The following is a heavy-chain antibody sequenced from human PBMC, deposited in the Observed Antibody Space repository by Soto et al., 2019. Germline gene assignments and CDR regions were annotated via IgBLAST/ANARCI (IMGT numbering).Heavy chain of an antibody. D-gene: IGHD3-22*01. CDR1: GYIFTDHL. Sequence: GASVKVSCKISGYIFTDHLIHWVRRSPGQGLQWVGWVHPDSGGTNVAQAFQDRVTMTADTSITTAYMDLARLRPDDTAIFYCARGAQGFFPVSGIYFYFDHWGQGTPVTVSS. CDR2: VHPDSGGT. V-gene: IGHV1-2*02. CDR3: ARGAQGFFPVSGIYFYFDH. J-gene: IGHJ4*02.